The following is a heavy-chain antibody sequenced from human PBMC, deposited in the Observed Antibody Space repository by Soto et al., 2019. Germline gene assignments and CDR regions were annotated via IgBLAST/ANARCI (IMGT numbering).Heavy chain of an antibody. CDR2: INAGNGNT. Sequence: QVQLVQSGAEVKKPGASVKVSCKASGYTFTSYAMHWVRQAPGQRLEWMGWINAGNGNTKYSQKFQGRVTITRDTSASTAYMELRSLRSEDTAFYYCARPYSGSSEDYYYYGMDVWGQGTTVTVSS. V-gene: IGHV1-3*01. CDR3: ARPYSGSSEDYYYYGMDV. CDR1: GYTFTSYA. J-gene: IGHJ6*02. D-gene: IGHD6-6*01.